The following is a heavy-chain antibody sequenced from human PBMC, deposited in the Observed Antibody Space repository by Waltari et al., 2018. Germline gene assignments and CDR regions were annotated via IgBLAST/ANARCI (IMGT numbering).Heavy chain of an antibody. CDR2: INGDESTT. V-gene: IGHV3-74*01. J-gene: IGHJ4*02. CDR1: GLSFSPYW. CDR3: AAPHSTSWYVSDY. Sequence: EVQLVESGGGLVQPGGSLRLSCAASGLSFSPYWMHWVRQGPGKGLVWVSRINGDESTTNYADSVKGRFTISRDNAKNTLYLQMNSLRAEDTAVYYCAAPHSTSWYVSDYWGQGALVTVSS. D-gene: IGHD2-2*01.